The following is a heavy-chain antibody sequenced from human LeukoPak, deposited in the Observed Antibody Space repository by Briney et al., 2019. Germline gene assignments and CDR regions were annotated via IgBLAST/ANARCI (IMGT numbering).Heavy chain of an antibody. CDR2: IYYSGST. CDR3: ARRPGYYYDSSGYYSDY. CDR1: GGSISSGGYY. J-gene: IGHJ4*02. V-gene: IGHV4-31*03. Sequence: PSQTLSLTCTVSGGSISSGGYYWSWIRQHPGKGLEWIGYIYYSGSTYYNPSLKSRVTISVDTSKNQFSLKLSSVTAADTAVYYCARRPGYYYDSSGYYSDYWGQGTLVTVSS. D-gene: IGHD3-22*01.